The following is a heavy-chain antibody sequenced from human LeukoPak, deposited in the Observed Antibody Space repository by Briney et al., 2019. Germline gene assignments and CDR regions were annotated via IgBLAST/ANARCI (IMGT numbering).Heavy chain of an antibody. CDR2: ISAYNGNT. Sequence: ASVKVSCKASGYTFTSYGISWVRQAPGQGLEWMGWISAYNGNTNYAQKLQGRVTMTTDTSTSTAYMELRSLRSDDTAVYYCARIYKGAVAGPFDYWGQGTLVTVSS. CDR3: ARIYKGAVAGPFDY. J-gene: IGHJ4*02. CDR1: GYTFTSYG. V-gene: IGHV1-18*01. D-gene: IGHD6-19*01.